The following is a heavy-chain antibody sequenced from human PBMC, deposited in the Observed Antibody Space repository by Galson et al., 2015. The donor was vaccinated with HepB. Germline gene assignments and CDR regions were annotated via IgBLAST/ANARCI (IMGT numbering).Heavy chain of an antibody. V-gene: IGHV5-51*01. Sequence: QSGAEVKKPGESLKISCKGSGSRFTDYWIGWVRQMPGKGLEWMGIIYPGDSDTRYSPSFQGQVTISADKSITTAYLQWSSLKASDTAMYYCARLEGGIAEAGHFDYWGQGTLVTVSS. D-gene: IGHD6-19*01. J-gene: IGHJ4*02. CDR1: GSRFTDYW. CDR2: IYPGDSDT. CDR3: ARLEGGIAEAGHFDY.